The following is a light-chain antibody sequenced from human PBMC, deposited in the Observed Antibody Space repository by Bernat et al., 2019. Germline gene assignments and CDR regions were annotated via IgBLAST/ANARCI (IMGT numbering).Light chain of an antibody. Sequence: SYVLTQPPSVSVAPGETARITWGGNKIGSKSVHWYRQKPGQAPVLVVHDDSDRPSGIPERFSGSNSGNTATLTISRVEVGDEADYYCQGWVNSSVPCVFGGGTKLAVL. V-gene: IGLV3-21*02. CDR2: DDS. CDR1: KIGSKS. CDR3: QGWVNSSVPCV. J-gene: IGLJ3*02.